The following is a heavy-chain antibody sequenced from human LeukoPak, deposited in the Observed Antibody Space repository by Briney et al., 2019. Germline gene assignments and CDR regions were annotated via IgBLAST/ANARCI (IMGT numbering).Heavy chain of an antibody. CDR2: TYYMSKWYN. CDR3: ARGELGPIRN. D-gene: IGHD7-27*01. V-gene: IGHV6-1*01. Sequence: SQTLSPASAIASDRLSTDRAGWNWIRQSPSRGLDWLGRTYYMSKWYNDYAVSVKSRITINPDTSKNQFSLQLNSVSPEDTAVYYCARGELGPIRNWGQGTLVTVSS. CDR1: SDRLSTDRAG. J-gene: IGHJ4*02.